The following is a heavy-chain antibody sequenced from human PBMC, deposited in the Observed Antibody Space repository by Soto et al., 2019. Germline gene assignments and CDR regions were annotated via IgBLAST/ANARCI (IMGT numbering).Heavy chain of an antibody. Sequence: EVLLVESGGGLVKPGGSLRLSCAASGFTFSTYNMNWVRQAPGKGLEWVSSINGRGNYIYYTDAVKGRFTISRDNAKTSLYLQMNSMRAEDTAVYYCAREDGIVGATSAFDYWGQGTLVTGSS. J-gene: IGHJ4*02. CDR2: INGRGNYI. D-gene: IGHD1-26*01. V-gene: IGHV3-21*01. CDR3: AREDGIVGATSAFDY. CDR1: GFTFSTYN.